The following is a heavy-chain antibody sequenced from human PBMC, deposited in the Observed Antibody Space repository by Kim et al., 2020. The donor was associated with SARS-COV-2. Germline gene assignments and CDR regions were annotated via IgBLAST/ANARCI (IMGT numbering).Heavy chain of an antibody. CDR3: ARDYDFWSGYYTYFDY. V-gene: IGHV1-2*02. J-gene: IGHJ4*02. D-gene: IGHD3-3*01. Sequence: ASVKVSCKASGYTFTGYYMHWVRQAPGQGLEWMGWINPNSGGTNYAQKFQGRVTMTRDTSISTAYMELSRLRSDDTAVYYCARDYDFWSGYYTYFDYWGQGTLVTVSS. CDR2: INPNSGGT. CDR1: GYTFTGYY.